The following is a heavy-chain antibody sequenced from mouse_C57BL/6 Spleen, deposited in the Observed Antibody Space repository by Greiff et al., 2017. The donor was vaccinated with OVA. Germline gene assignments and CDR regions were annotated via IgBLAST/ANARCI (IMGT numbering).Heavy chain of an antibody. D-gene: IGHD1-1*01. V-gene: IGHV1-82*01. CDR2: IYPGDGDT. CDR1: GYAFSSSW. Sequence: VKLMESGPELVKPGASVKISCKASGYAFSSSWMNWVKQRPGKGLEWIGRIYPGDGDTNYNGKFKGKATLTADKSSSTAYMQLSSLTSEDSAVYFCARGLTTVVAHYFDYWGQGTTLTVSS. CDR3: ARGLTTVVAHYFDY. J-gene: IGHJ2*01.